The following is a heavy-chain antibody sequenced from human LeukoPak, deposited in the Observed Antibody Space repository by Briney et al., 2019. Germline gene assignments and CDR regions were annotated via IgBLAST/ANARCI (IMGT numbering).Heavy chain of an antibody. CDR3: ARGYYYDSSDAFDI. J-gene: IGHJ3*02. V-gene: IGHV1-18*01. CDR1: GYTFTSYG. D-gene: IGHD3-22*01. CDR2: ISAYNGNT. Sequence: ASVKVSCKASGYTFTSYGISWVRQAPGQGLEWMGWISAYNGNTNYAQKLQGRVTMTTDTSTSTAYMELRSPRSDDTAVYYCARGYYYDSSDAFDIWGQGTMVTVSS.